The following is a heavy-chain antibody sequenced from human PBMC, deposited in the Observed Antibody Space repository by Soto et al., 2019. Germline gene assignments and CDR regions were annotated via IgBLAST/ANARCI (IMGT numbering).Heavy chain of an antibody. D-gene: IGHD1-26*01. Sequence: QAQLQESGPGLVKPSQTLSLTCTVSGGSISSGGYYWSWIRRHPGKGLEWIGYIYYSGSTYYNPSLKSRVTISVDTSKNQFSLKLSSVTAADTAVYYCAREGGIVGATAADFWGQGTLVTVSS. CDR1: GGSISSGGYY. CDR3: AREGGIVGATAADF. CDR2: IYYSGST. V-gene: IGHV4-31*03. J-gene: IGHJ4*02.